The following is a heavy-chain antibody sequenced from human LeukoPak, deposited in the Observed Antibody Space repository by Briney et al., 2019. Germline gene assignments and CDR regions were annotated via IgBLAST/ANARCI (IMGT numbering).Heavy chain of an antibody. CDR2: ISVYNGDT. CDR1: GYTFVSYG. CDR3: VRGGGFNSGFEY. V-gene: IGHV1-18*04. Sequence: ASVKVSCKASGYTFVSYGITWVRQAPGQGLEWMGWISVYNGDTRYAQNLQGRVTSTTDTSTSTAYMELRSLRSDDTAVYYCVRGGGFNSGFEYWGQGTLVIVSS. D-gene: IGHD3-10*01. J-gene: IGHJ4*02.